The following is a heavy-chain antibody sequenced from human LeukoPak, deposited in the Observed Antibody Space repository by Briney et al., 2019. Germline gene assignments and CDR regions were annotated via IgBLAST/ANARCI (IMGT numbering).Heavy chain of an antibody. CDR3: AKWGYSSGWFPYFDY. Sequence: PGGSLRLSCAASGFTFSSYAMSWVRQAPGKGLEWVSAISGSGGSTYYADSVKGRFTISRDNSKNTLYLQMNSLRAEDTAVYYCAKWGYSSGWFPYFDYWGQGTLVTVSS. CDR2: ISGSGGST. J-gene: IGHJ4*02. D-gene: IGHD6-19*01. V-gene: IGHV3-23*01. CDR1: GFTFSSYA.